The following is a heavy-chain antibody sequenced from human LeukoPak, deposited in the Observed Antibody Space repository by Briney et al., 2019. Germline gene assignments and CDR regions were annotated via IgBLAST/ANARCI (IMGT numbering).Heavy chain of an antibody. CDR1: GFTVYTNY. J-gene: IGHJ4*02. V-gene: IGHV3-30*03. CDR3: VMETRETVGVTTMWTDS. CDR2: ASYDGSNK. D-gene: IGHD1-26*01. Sequence: GGSLRLSCAASGFTVYTNYMGWVRQAPGKGLEWVAVASYDGSNKYYADSVKGRFTISRDNSKNTLYLQMNSLRPEDTAVYYCVMETRETVGVTTMWTDSWGQGTLVTVSS.